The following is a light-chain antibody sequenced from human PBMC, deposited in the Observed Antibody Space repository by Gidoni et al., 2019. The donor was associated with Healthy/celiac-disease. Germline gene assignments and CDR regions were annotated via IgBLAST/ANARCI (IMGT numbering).Light chain of an antibody. CDR2: SNN. CDR1: SSNIGSNT. J-gene: IGLJ2*01. V-gene: IGLV1-44*01. Sequence: QSVLTPPPSASGTRGQRVTIPCSGSSSNIGSNTVNWSQQLPGTAPKLLIYSNNQRPSGVPDRFSGSKSGTSASLAISGLQSEDEADYYCAAWDDSLNGHVVFGGGTKLTVL. CDR3: AAWDDSLNGHVV.